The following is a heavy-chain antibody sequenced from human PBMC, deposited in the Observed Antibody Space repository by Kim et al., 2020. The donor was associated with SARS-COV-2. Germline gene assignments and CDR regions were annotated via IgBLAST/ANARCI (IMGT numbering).Heavy chain of an antibody. CDR2: ISAYNGNT. J-gene: IGHJ5*02. CDR1: GYTFTSYG. Sequence: ASVKVSCKASGYTFTSYGISWVRQAPGQGLEWMGWISAYNGNTNYAQKLQGRVTMTTDTSTSTAYMELRSLRSDDTAVYYCAREYGIAAAGTLGFWFDPWGQGTLVTVSS. V-gene: IGHV1-18*01. D-gene: IGHD6-13*01. CDR3: AREYGIAAAGTLGFWFDP.